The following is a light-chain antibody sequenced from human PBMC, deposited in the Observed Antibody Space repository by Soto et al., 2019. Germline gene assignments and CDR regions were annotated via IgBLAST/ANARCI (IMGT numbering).Light chain of an antibody. CDR2: GAS. Sequence: EIVLTQSPRTLSLYTGERATLSCRAGQSVSSSYLAWDQHKPGQAPRLLIYGASRRATGIPDRFSGSGSGTGFPLTICILEPEDFAEYYWQQFGQGTRPEIK. J-gene: IGKJ5*01. CDR3: QQ. CDR1: QSVSSSY. V-gene: IGKV3-20*01.